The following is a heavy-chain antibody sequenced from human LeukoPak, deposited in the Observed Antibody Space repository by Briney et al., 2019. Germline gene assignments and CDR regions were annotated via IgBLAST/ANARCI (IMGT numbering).Heavy chain of an antibody. D-gene: IGHD6-13*01. V-gene: IGHV3-21*01. J-gene: IGHJ5*02. Sequence: GGSLRLSCAASGFTFSSYSMNWVRQAPGKGLEWVSSISSSSSYIYYADSVKGRFTISRDNAKNSLYLQMNSLRAEDTAVYYWARRIAAAGGSAPWGQGPLAPVSS. CDR1: GFTFSSYS. CDR3: ARRIAAAGGSAP. CDR2: ISSSSSYI.